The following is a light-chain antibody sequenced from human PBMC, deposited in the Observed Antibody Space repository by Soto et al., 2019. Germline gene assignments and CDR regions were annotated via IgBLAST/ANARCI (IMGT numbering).Light chain of an antibody. CDR1: QSIGNN. V-gene: IGKV3-15*01. CDR3: QQYDNLVT. CDR2: AAS. Sequence: EIVMTQSPATLSVSPGETATLSCRASQSIGNNLAWYQHKSGQAPRLLVFAASTTATGVPARFSASGSGTDFTLTISGLQSEDFATYYCQQYDNLVTFGGGSKVEIK. J-gene: IGKJ4*01.